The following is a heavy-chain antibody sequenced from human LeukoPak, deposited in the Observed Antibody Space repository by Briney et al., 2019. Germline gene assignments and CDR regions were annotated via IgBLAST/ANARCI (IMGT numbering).Heavy chain of an antibody. CDR3: ARTYYYGSGSYYTALGYFDY. Sequence: SEALSLTCAVYGGSFSGYYWSWIRQPPGKGLEWIGEINHSGSTNYNPSLKSRVTISVDKSKNQFSLKLSSVTAADTAVYYCARTYYYGSGSYYTALGYFDYWGQGTLVTVSS. CDR2: INHSGST. D-gene: IGHD3-10*01. V-gene: IGHV4-34*01. CDR1: GGSFSGYY. J-gene: IGHJ4*02.